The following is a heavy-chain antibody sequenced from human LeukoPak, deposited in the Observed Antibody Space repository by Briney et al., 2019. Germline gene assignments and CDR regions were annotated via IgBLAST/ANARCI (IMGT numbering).Heavy chain of an antibody. D-gene: IGHD6-19*01. CDR3: AKDFSGWYYDAFDI. CDR1: GFTFDDYA. V-gene: IGHV3-43*02. J-gene: IGHJ3*02. CDR2: ISGDGGST. Sequence: PGGSLRLSCAASGFTFDDYAVHWVRQAPGKGLGWVSLISGDGGSTYYADSVKGRFTISRDNSKNSLYLQMNSLRTEDTALYYCAKDFSGWYYDAFDIWGQGTMVTVSS.